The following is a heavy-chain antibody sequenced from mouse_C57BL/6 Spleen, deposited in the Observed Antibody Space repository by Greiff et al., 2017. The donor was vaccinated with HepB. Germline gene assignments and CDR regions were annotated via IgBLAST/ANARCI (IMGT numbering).Heavy chain of an antibody. J-gene: IGHJ4*01. D-gene: IGHD1-1*01. CDR2: IYPGNSDT. CDR1: GYTFTSYW. CDR3: TRSGGSSYDYAMDY. V-gene: IGHV1-5*01. Sequence: SGTVLARPGASVKMSCKTSGYTFTSYWMHWVKQRPGQGLEWIGAIYPGNSDTSYNQKFKGKAKLTAVTSASTAYMELSSLTNEDSAVYYCTRSGGSSYDYAMDYWGQGTSVTVSS.